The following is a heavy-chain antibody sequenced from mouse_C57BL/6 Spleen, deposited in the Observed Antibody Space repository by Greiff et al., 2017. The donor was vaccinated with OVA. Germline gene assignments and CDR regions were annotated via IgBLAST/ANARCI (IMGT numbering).Heavy chain of an antibody. CDR2: IDPETGGT. CDR1: GYTFTDYE. J-gene: IGHJ4*01. D-gene: IGHD1-1*01. Sequence: VQLQQSGAELVRPGASVTLSCKASGYTFTDYEMHWVKQTPVHGLEWIGAIDPETGGTAYNQKFKGKAILTADKSSSTAYMELRSLTSEDSAVYYCTRKGNYYGSSYYAMDYWGQGTSVTVSS. V-gene: IGHV1-15*01. CDR3: TRKGNYYGSSYYAMDY.